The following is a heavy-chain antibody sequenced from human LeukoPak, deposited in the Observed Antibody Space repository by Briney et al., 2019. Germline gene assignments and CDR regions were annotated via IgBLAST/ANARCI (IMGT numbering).Heavy chain of an antibody. D-gene: IGHD3-10*01. Sequence: GGSLRLSCAASGFTFSSYGMHWVRQAPGKGLEWVAFIRYDGSNKYYADSVKGRFTISRDNSKNTLYLQMNSLRAEDTAVYYCAKDHGGSYGSGSYFGPYYFDYWGQGTLVTVSS. V-gene: IGHV3-30*02. CDR3: AKDHGGSYGSGSYFGPYYFDY. CDR1: GFTFSSYG. CDR2: IRYDGSNK. J-gene: IGHJ4*02.